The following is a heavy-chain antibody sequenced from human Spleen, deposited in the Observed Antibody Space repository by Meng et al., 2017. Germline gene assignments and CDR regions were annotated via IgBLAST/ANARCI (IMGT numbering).Heavy chain of an antibody. CDR2: IYYSGST. CDR3: ARATTVADGLDY. D-gene: IGHD4-23*01. V-gene: IGHV4-39*07. CDR1: GVSISSNIYY. J-gene: IGHJ4*02. Sequence: SETLSLTCTVSGVSISSNIYYWAWIRRPPGKGLEWIGSIYYSGSTYYNPSLKSRLTISIDTFKNQFSLKLSSISAADTAVYYCARATTVADGLDYWGQGTLVTVSS.